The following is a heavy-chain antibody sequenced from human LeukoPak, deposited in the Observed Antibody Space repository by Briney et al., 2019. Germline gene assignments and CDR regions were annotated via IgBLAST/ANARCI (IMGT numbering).Heavy chain of an antibody. CDR2: ISHSGST. D-gene: IGHD1-26*01. J-gene: IGHJ4*02. CDR3: ASKPVGATPFDY. CDR1: GFSISSGYY. V-gene: IGHV4-38-2*02. Sequence: PSETLSLTCTVSGFSISSGYYWGWIRQPPGKGLEWIGSISHSGSTYYNPSLKSRVTISVDRSKNQFSLKLSSVTAADTAVYYCASKPVGATPFDYWGQGTLVTVSS.